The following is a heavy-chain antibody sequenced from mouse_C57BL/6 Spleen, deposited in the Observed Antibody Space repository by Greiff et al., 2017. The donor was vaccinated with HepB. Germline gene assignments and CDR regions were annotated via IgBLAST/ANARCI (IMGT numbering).Heavy chain of an antibody. CDR2: IDPENGDT. CDR3: TTCRPYDYGFAY. J-gene: IGHJ3*01. CDR1: GFNFKDYY. Sequence: EVQLQESGAELVRPGASVKLSCTASGFNFKDYYMHWVKQRPEQGLEWIGWIDPENGDTEYASKFQGKATITADTSSNTAYLQLSSLTSEDTAVYYCTTCRPYDYGFAYWGQGTLVTVSA. D-gene: IGHD1-1*01. V-gene: IGHV14-4*01.